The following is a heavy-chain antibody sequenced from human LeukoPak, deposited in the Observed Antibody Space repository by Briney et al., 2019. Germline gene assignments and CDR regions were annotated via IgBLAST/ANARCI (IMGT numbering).Heavy chain of an antibody. CDR2: MYDSGRT. D-gene: IGHD3-22*01. V-gene: IGHV4-4*07. Sequence: SETLSLTCTVSGGSISSYYWSWIRQPAGKGLEWIGSMYDSGRTYYSPSLKSRVTISVDTSKNQFSLKLSSVTAADTAVYYCVRDSSGYYPIFDYWGQGTLVTVSS. J-gene: IGHJ4*02. CDR1: GGSISSYY. CDR3: VRDSSGYYPIFDY.